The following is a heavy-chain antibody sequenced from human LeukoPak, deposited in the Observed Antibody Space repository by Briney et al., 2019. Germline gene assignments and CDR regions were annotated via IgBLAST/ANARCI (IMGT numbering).Heavy chain of an antibody. CDR1: GGSISSGDYY. D-gene: IGHD1-26*01. V-gene: IGHV4-30-4*01. Sequence: SETLSLTCTVSGGSISSGDYYWSWIRQPPGKGLEWIGYIYYSGSTYYNPSLKSRVIISVDTSKNQFSLKLNSVTATDTAVYYCASGGATSIDYWGQGTLVTVSS. J-gene: IGHJ4*02. CDR3: ASGGATSIDY. CDR2: IYYSGST.